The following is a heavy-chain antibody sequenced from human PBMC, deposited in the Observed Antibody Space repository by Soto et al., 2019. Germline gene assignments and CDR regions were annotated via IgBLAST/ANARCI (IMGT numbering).Heavy chain of an antibody. V-gene: IGHV3-30-3*01. CDR3: ATDRALGATLGASDF. CDR2: ISYDGTYR. Sequence: QAQLVESGGGVVQPGRSLRLSCAASGFTFSNIAMHWVRQAPGKGLEWVAAISYDGTYRPYAAFARGRFTISRDNSQKTLYLQMNSPRPEDTALYYCATDRALGATLGASDFWGQGTLVTVSS. J-gene: IGHJ4*02. D-gene: IGHD1-26*01. CDR1: GFTFSNIA.